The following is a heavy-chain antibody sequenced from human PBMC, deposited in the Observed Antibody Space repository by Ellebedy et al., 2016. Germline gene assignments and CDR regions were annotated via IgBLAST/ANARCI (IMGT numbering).Heavy chain of an antibody. Sequence: SETLSLXCTVSGGSISSSSYYWGWIRQPPGKGLEWIGSIYYSGSTYYNPSLKSRVTISVDTSKNQFSLKLSSVTAADTAVYYCAGIEESIVVWGQGTLVTVSS. CDR3: AGIEESIVV. CDR1: GGSISSSSYY. J-gene: IGHJ4*02. CDR2: IYYSGST. D-gene: IGHD3-16*02. V-gene: IGHV4-39*07.